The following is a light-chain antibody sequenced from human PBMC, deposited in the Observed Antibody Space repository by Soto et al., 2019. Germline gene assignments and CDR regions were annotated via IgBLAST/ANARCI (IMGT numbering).Light chain of an antibody. CDR1: SSDVGGYNY. Sequence: QSALTQPASVSGSPGQSITISCTGTSSDVGGYNYVSWYQQYPGKAPKLMIYDVTDRPSGVSNRFSGSKSGNTASLTISGLQAEDEADYYCSSYTNSRTLVFGGGTKVTVL. CDR2: DVT. CDR3: SSYTNSRTLV. J-gene: IGLJ2*01. V-gene: IGLV2-14*01.